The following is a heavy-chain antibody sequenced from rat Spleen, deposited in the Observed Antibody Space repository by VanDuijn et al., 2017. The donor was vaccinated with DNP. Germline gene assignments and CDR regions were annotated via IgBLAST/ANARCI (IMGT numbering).Heavy chain of an antibody. Sequence: QVQLKESGPGLVQPSQTLSLTCTVSGFSLTNYHVHWVRQPPGKGLEWMGVMWSDGNTSFNSTLKSRLSISRDISKSQVFLTIDSLQTEDTAIYFCARGRVYYGFAHYFDYWGQGVMVTVSS. V-gene: IGHV2-32*01. D-gene: IGHD1-6*01. CDR3: ARGRVYYGFAHYFDY. J-gene: IGHJ2*01. CDR2: MWSDGNT. CDR1: GFSLTNYH.